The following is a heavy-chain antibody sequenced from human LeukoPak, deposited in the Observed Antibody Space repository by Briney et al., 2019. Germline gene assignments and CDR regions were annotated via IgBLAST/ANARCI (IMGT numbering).Heavy chain of an antibody. CDR3: ARHDAGIAARPFDN. CDR1: GDSMRSHF. V-gene: IGHV4-59*08. J-gene: IGHJ4*02. Sequence: SETLSLTCNVSGDSMRSHFWSWIRQLPGKGLGWIGEVYSDTGSTNYNPSLKSRVTISADTSKNHFSLTLSSVTAADTAVYYCARHDAGIAARPFDNWGQGTLVTVSS. CDR2: VYSDTGST. D-gene: IGHD6-6*01.